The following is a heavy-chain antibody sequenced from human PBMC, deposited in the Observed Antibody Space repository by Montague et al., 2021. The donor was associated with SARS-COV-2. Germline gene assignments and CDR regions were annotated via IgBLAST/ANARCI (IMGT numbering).Heavy chain of an antibody. D-gene: IGHD2-2*01. CDR2: IYHSGST. CDR3: SRGHLGVVPATLGFGVYYYGLDV. J-gene: IGHJ6*02. V-gene: IGHV4-4*02. Sequence: SETLSLTCALPGGSISSINWGSGVRQATGKGLEWIGEIYHSGSTNFNPSLKSRVTISVDKSKNQFSLKLSSVTAADAAVYYCSRGHLGVVPATLGFGVYYYGLDVWGQGTTVTVAS. CDR1: GGSISSINW.